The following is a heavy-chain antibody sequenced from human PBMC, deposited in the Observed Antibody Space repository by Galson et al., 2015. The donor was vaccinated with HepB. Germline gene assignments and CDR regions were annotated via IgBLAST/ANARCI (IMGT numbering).Heavy chain of an antibody. CDR3: ARDVYSRGEGNY. J-gene: IGHJ4*02. Sequence: SVKVSCKASGYTFTSYYMHWVRQAPGQGLEWMGIINPSGGSTSYAQKFQGGVTMTRDTSTSTVYMELSSLRSEDTAVYYCARDVYSRGEGNYWGQGTLVTVSS. CDR2: INPSGGST. V-gene: IGHV1-46*01. CDR1: GYTFTSYY. D-gene: IGHD2-21*01.